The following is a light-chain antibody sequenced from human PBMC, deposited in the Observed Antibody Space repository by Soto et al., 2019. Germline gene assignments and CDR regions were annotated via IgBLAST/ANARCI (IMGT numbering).Light chain of an antibody. CDR3: QQYDSLPLT. V-gene: IGKV1-33*01. J-gene: IGKJ5*01. CDR2: DAS. Sequence: DIQRTQCAPSLSVSVGDMFTTTCQASQNITNHLHWFQQKPGKAPQFLIFDASNLQTGAPSRFSGGGSGTDFALTISSLEPEDIATYYCQQYDSLPLTFGQGTRLEIK. CDR1: QNITNH.